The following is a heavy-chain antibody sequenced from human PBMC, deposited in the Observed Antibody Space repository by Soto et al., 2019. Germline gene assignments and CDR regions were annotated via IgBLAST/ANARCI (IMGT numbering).Heavy chain of an antibody. CDR3: ATWRFDY. J-gene: IGHJ4*02. V-gene: IGHV6-1*01. CDR1: GDNVSSKSAA. Sequence: QAHSLTCAISGDNVSSKSAAGDWIRQSPSRGLEWLGRTYYRSKWYNDYAVSMRSRITINPDTTKSQFSLQLNSATPEDTAVYYCATWRFDYWGQGTLVTVSS. CDR2: TYYRSKWYN.